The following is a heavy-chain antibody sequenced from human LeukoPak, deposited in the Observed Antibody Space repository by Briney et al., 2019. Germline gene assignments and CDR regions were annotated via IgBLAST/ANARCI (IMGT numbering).Heavy chain of an antibody. J-gene: IGHJ4*02. CDR1: GFTFSSYA. D-gene: IGHD3-10*01. CDR2: ISGSGGST. Sequence: GGSLRLSCAASGFTFSSYAMSWVRQAPGKGLEWVSAISGSGGSTYYADSVKGRFTISGDNSKNTLYLQMNSLRAEDTAVYYCATPGVRGKNPLGYFDYWGQGTLVTVSS. CDR3: ATPGVRGKNPLGYFDY. V-gene: IGHV3-23*01.